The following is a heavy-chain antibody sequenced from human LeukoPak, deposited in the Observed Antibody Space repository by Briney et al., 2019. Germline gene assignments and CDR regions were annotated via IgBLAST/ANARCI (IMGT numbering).Heavy chain of an antibody. CDR3: ARAVAYGIGFDP. CDR1: GDSVSNNSSA. Sequence: SQTPSLTCAISGDSVSNNSSAWNWIRQSPSRGLEWLGRTYYRSNWYNDYAVSVKSRITINADTSKNQFSLQLNSVTPEDTATYYCARAVAYGIGFDPWGQGALVAVSS. J-gene: IGHJ5*02. V-gene: IGHV6-1*01. CDR2: TYYRSNWYN. D-gene: IGHD2-21*01.